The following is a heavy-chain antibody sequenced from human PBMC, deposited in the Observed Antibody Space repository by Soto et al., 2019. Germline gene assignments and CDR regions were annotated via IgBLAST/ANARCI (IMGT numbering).Heavy chain of an antibody. Sequence: QVQLVQSGAEVKKPGASVKVSCKASGYTFTSYGISWVRQAPGQGLEWMGWISAYNGNTNYAQKLQGRVTMTTDTSTRTAYREMRSLRSDDTAVYYCARGGWGRFGELYPTFGYCYYGMDVWGQGTTVTVSS. J-gene: IGHJ6*02. V-gene: IGHV1-18*01. D-gene: IGHD3-10*01. CDR1: GYTFTSYG. CDR2: ISAYNGNT. CDR3: ARGGWGRFGELYPTFGYCYYGMDV.